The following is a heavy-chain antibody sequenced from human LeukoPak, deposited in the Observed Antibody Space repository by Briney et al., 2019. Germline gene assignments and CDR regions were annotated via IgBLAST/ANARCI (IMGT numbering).Heavy chain of an antibody. CDR3: TKDKVQYCTNGVCYSPGDY. CDR2: ISGDGGST. CDR1: GFTFHDYA. V-gene: IGHV3-43*02. Sequence: GGSLRLSCAASGFTFHDYAMHWVRQAPGKGLGWVSLISGDGGSTYYADSVKGRFTISRDNSKNSLYLQMNSLRTEDTALYYCTKDKVQYCTNGVCYSPGDYWGQGTPVTVSS. J-gene: IGHJ4*02. D-gene: IGHD2-8*01.